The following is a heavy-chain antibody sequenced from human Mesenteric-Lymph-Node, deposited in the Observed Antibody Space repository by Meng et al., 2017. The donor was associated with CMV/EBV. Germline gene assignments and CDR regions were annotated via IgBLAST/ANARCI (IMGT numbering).Heavy chain of an antibody. CDR3: ARDLGQWTDL. D-gene: IGHD3/OR15-3a*01. J-gene: IGHJ5*02. CDR1: GFTFSSYW. CDR2: IYSGGSR. Sequence: GESLKISCAASGFTFSSYWMSWVRQAPGKGLEWVSVIYSGGSRYYEDSLKGRFTISRDDSKNTLYLQMNSLRVEDTAVYYCARDLGQWTDLWGQGTLVTVSS. V-gene: IGHV3-66*02.